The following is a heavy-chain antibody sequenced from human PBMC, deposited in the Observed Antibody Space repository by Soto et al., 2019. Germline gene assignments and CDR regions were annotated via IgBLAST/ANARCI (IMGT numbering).Heavy chain of an antibody. J-gene: IGHJ4*02. D-gene: IGHD2-15*01. CDR3: ARTCRSGGSCYLEY. CDR2: VSVPSGDT. Sequence: DSGKVCGKASRYSFSSLGISLERQAPGQGLEWVGWVSVPSGDTGSAQNFQGRVTVTTDTSTSTAYLEVGSLRSDDTAVYYCARTCRSGGSCYLEYWGEGTMVTGSS. V-gene: IGHV1-18*01. CDR1: RYSFSSLG.